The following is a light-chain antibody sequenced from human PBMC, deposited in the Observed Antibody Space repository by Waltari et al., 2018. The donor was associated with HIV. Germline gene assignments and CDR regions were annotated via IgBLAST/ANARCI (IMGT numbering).Light chain of an antibody. J-gene: IGKJ2*01. Sequence: DIQMTQFPSSLSASLGDRVTITCRASQSISSYLNWYQQKPGKAPKLLIYAASSLQSGVPSRFSGSGSGTDFTLTISSLQPEDFATYYCQQSYSTPYTFGQGTKLEIK. CDR2: AAS. CDR3: QQSYSTPYT. CDR1: QSISSY. V-gene: IGKV1-39*01.